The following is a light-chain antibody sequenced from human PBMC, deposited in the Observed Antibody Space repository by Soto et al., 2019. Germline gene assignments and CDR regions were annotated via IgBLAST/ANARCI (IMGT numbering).Light chain of an antibody. CDR2: DVS. V-gene: IGLV2-14*03. Sequence: QSALTQPASVSGSPGQSITISCTGTSSDVGGYEHVSWYQQHPGKVPKLLIYDVSNRPSGVSNRFSASKSDNTASLTISGLLAEDEADYYCSSYSTAGTPQYLFGTGTKVTVL. CDR1: SSDVGGYEH. J-gene: IGLJ1*01. CDR3: SSYSTAGTPQYL.